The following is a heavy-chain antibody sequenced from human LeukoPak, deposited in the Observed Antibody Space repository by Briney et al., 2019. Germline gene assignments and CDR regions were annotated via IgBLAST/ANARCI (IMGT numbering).Heavy chain of an antibody. CDR2: ISGNGGST. J-gene: IGHJ6*03. CDR3: AKGSLWPYYYYMDV. Sequence: PGGSLRLSCAASGFTFSSYGMSWVRQAPGKGLEWVSAISGNGGSTYYADSVKGRFTISRDNSRNTLYLQMNSLRAEDTAVYYCAKGSLWPYYYYMDVWGKGTTVTISS. CDR1: GFTFSSYG. V-gene: IGHV3-23*01.